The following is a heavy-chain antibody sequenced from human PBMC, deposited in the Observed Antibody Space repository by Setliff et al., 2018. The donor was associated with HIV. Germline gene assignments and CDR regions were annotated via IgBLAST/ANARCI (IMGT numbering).Heavy chain of an antibody. J-gene: IGHJ4*02. CDR3: AKELAASGLGYFDS. CDR1: GFTFTNYY. V-gene: IGHV3-11*04. CDR2: ISVSGTDI. Sequence: GSLRLSCAASGFTFTNYYMSWIRQAPGKGLELLSYISVSGTDIKYADSVKGRFTISRDNAKNSLYLQMNSLRAEDTAVYYCAKELAASGLGYFDSWGRGILVTVSS. D-gene: IGHD3-22*01.